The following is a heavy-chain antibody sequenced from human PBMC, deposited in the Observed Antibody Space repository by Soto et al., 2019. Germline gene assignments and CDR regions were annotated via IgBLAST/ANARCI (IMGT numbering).Heavy chain of an antibody. Sequence: SETLSLTCAVSGYSISSGYYWGWIRQPPGKGLEWIGSIYHSGSTYYNPSLKSRVTISLDTSKNQFSLKLSSVTAADTAVYYCVRAPGDLLYYFDYWGPGSLVTVS. CDR1: GYSISSGYY. CDR3: VRAPGDLLYYFDY. J-gene: IGHJ4*02. V-gene: IGHV4-38-2*01. D-gene: IGHD7-27*01. CDR2: IYHSGST.